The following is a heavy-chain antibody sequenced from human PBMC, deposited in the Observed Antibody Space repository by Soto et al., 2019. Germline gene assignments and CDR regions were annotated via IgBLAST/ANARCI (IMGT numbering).Heavy chain of an antibody. CDR2: IFSSGST. CDR1: GGSINTFY. J-gene: IGHJ4*02. V-gene: IGHV4-4*07. CDR3: ARDNYGGMLDF. Sequence: KASETLSLTCTVSGGSINTFYWSWVRQPAGKGLERIGRIFSSGSTSFNPSLESRVAMSVDTSKNHFSLNLSSVTAADMAVYYCARDNYGGMLDFWGPGTLVTVSS. D-gene: IGHD4-17*01.